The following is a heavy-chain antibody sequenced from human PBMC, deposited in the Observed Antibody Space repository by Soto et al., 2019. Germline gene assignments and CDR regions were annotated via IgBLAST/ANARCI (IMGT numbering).Heavy chain of an antibody. D-gene: IGHD6-13*01. CDR2: IYYSGST. Sequence: SETLSLTCTVSSGSISTYYWSWIRQPPGKGLEWIGYIYYSGSTNYNPSLKSRVTISVDTSKNQFSLKLSSVTAADTAVYYCAISSWTYNWFDPWGQGTLVTVSS. J-gene: IGHJ5*02. CDR3: AISSWTYNWFDP. CDR1: SGSISTYY. V-gene: IGHV4-59*01.